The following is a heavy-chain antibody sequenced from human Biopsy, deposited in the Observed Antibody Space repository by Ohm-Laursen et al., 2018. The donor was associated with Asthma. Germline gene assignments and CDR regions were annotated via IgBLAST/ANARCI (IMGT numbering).Heavy chain of an antibody. CDR1: GYTFINYA. J-gene: IGHJ4*02. CDR3: ARAQDYYDSRGYYRSFDY. CDR2: INAGNGNT. D-gene: IGHD3-22*01. V-gene: IGHV1-3*01. Sequence: VASVKVSCKASGYTFINYAIHWVRQAPGQRLEWMGWINAGNGNTKYSQKFQGRVTISRDTSASTAYMDLSSLRSEDTAVYYCARAQDYYDSRGYYRSFDYWGQGTLVTVSS.